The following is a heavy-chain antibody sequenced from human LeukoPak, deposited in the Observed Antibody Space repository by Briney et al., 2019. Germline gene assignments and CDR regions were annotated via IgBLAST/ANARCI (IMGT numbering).Heavy chain of an antibody. CDR3: ARYSSYHYYYMDV. D-gene: IGHD4-11*01. CDR1: GGSISSGGFY. CDR2: IYTSGST. Sequence: PSETLSLTCTVSGGSISSGGFYWSWIRQPAGKGLEWIGRIYTSGSTNYNPSLKSRVTMSVDTSKNQFSLKLSSVTAADTAVYYCARYSSYHYYYMDVWGKGTTVTVSS. J-gene: IGHJ6*03. V-gene: IGHV4-61*02.